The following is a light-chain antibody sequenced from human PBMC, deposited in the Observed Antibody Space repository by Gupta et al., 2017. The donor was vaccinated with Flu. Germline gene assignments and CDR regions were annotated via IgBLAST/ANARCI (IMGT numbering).Light chain of an antibody. CDR1: HSGYA. Sequence: HSGYAIAWYQHQPEKGPQYLMTIYSDGSHNKGDGIPARFSGSSSTSGTERYLTISSLQFEDDGDYYCQTWGDGVQVFGGGTKLTVL. CDR2: IYSDGSH. V-gene: IGLV4-69*01. J-gene: IGLJ3*02. CDR3: QTWGDGVQV.